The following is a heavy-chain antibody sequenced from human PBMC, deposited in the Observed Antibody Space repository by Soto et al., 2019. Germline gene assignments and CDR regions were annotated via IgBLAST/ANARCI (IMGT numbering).Heavy chain of an antibody. CDR3: ATYRGENWNDPAVWAFDI. CDR2: IYYSGST. J-gene: IGHJ3*02. Sequence: PSETLSLTCTVSGGSIRSYCWTWIRQPPGEGLEWIGYIYYSGSTNYNPSLKSRVTISVDTSKNQFSLKLSSVTAADTAVYYCATYRGENWNDPAVWAFDIWGQGTMVTVSS. D-gene: IGHD1-1*01. V-gene: IGHV4-59*08. CDR1: GGSIRSYC.